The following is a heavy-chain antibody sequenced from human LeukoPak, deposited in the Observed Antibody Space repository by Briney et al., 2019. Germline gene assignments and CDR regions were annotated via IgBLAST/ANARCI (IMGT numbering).Heavy chain of an antibody. CDR3: ARGGWLLEDNNWFDP. CDR1: GYTFTSYA. V-gene: IGHV1-3*01. D-gene: IGHD3-22*01. Sequence: ASVKVSCKASGYTFTSYAMHWVHQAPGQRFEWMGWINAGNGNTKYSQKFQGRVTITRDTSASTAYMELSSLRSEDTAVYYCARGGWLLEDNNWFDPWGQGTLVTVSS. CDR2: INAGNGNT. J-gene: IGHJ5*02.